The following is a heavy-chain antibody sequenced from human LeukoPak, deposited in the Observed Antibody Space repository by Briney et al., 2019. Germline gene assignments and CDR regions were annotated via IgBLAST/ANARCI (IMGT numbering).Heavy chain of an antibody. J-gene: IGHJ4*02. CDR2: IYHSGST. D-gene: IGHD4-17*01. Sequence: KPSETLSLTCTVSGYSISSGYYWGWIRQPPGKGLEWIGSIYHSGSTYYNPSLKSRVTISVDTSKNQFSLKLSSVTAADTAAYYCARVLRDYGDALFDYWGQGTLVTVSS. V-gene: IGHV4-38-2*02. CDR3: ARVLRDYGDALFDY. CDR1: GYSISSGYY.